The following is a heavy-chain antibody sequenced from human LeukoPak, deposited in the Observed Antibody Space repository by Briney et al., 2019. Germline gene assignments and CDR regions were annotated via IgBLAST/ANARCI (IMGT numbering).Heavy chain of an antibody. CDR3: ARSQSGKYDS. D-gene: IGHD1-1*01. J-gene: IGHJ5*01. CDR2: VNGDGSST. V-gene: IGHV3-74*01. CDR1: GFTFSSYW. Sequence: GGSLRLSCVASGFTFSSYWMHWVRQVPGMGLVWVSRVNGDGSSTNYADSVKGRFTISRDNAKNTLYLQMNSLRAEDTAVYYCARSQSGKYDSWGQGTLVTVSS.